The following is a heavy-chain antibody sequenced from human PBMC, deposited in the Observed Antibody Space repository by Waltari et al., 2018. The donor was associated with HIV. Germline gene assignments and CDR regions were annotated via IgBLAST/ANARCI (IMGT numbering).Heavy chain of an antibody. CDR3: ARETTMPTTNWYFDL. D-gene: IGHD4-17*01. J-gene: IGHJ2*01. CDR1: GDSINNGRNY. Sequence: QVQLQESGPGLVTPSQTLSLTCTVSGDSINNGRNYWSWIRQPAGKGLEWIGRSFPSGSTNYNNNPSLESRITISLDTSKNQFSLKLTSVTAADTAMYYCARETTMPTTNWYFDLWGRGTLVTVSS. V-gene: IGHV4-61*02. CDR2: SFPSGST.